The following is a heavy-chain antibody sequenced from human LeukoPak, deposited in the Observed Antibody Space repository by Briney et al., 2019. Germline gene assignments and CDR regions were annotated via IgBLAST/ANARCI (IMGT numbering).Heavy chain of an antibody. J-gene: IGHJ6*03. D-gene: IGHD6-19*01. V-gene: IGHV3-23*01. CDR1: GFAFSSFA. CDR3: TKELHVAVAVADYYYFYMDV. CDR2: INGGGNTT. Sequence: PGGSLRLSCAASGFAFSSFAMGWVRQSPGKGLEWLSTINGGGNTTFYADSVKGCFTISRDNSKNTLYLHMDGLRPDDTAIYYCTKELHVAVAVADYYYFYMDVWGRGTAVSVSS.